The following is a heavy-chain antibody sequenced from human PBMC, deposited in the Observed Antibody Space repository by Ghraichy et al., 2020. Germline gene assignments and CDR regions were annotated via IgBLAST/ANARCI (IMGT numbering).Heavy chain of an antibody. Sequence: SVKVSCKASGYTFTGYYMHWVRQAPGQGLEWMGRINPNNGGTNYAQKFQGRVTMTRDTSINTTYMELSRLRSDDTAVYYCAREVGTSHYNDYWGQGTLVTVSS. CDR1: GYTFTGYY. D-gene: IGHD2-2*01. CDR3: AREVGTSHYNDY. CDR2: INPNNGGT. V-gene: IGHV1-2*06. J-gene: IGHJ4*02.